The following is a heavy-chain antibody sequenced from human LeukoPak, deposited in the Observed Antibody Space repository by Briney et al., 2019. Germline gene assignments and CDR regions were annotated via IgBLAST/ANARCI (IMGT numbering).Heavy chain of an antibody. CDR3: AKDASGSIDY. V-gene: IGHV3-9*01. D-gene: IGHD1-26*01. J-gene: IGHJ4*02. CDR1: GFTFDDYA. CDR2: ISWNSGSI. Sequence: PGGSLRLSCAASGFTFDDYAIHWVRQAPGKGQEWVSTISWNSGSIGYADSVKGRFTISRDNAKNSLYLQMNSLRAEDTALYYCAKDASGSIDYWGQGTLVTVSS.